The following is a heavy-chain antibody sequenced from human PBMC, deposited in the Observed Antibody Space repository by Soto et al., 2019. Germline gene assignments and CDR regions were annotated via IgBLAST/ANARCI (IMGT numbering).Heavy chain of an antibody. Sequence: QVQLQQWGAGLLKPSETLSLTCAVYGGSFSGYYWSWIRQPPGKGLEWIGEINHSGSTNYNTSLKSRVTISVDTSKNQFSLKLSSVTAADTAVYYCARMDDNDFDYYYYGMDVWGQGTTVTVSS. V-gene: IGHV4-34*01. J-gene: IGHJ6*02. CDR2: INHSGST. CDR3: ARMDDNDFDYYYYGMDV. D-gene: IGHD3-16*01. CDR1: GGSFSGYY.